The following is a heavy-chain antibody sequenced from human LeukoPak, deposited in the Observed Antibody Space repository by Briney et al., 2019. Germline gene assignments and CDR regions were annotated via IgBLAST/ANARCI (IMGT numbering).Heavy chain of an antibody. V-gene: IGHV3-7*01. CDR1: GFTFSSYW. Sequence: PGGSLRLSCAASGFTFSSYWMSWVRQAPGKGLEGVANIKQDGSEKYYVDSVKGGFTISRDNAKNSLYLQMNSLRAEDTAVYYCARVIRGPRRTGSSWAKAYYYYYMDVWGKGTTVTVSS. J-gene: IGHJ6*03. CDR3: ARVIRGPRRTGSSWAKAYYYYYMDV. CDR2: IKQDGSEK. D-gene: IGHD6-13*01.